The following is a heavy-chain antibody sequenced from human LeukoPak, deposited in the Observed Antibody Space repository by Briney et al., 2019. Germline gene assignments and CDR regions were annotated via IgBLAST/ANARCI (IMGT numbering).Heavy chain of an antibody. V-gene: IGHV1-24*01. CDR1: GYTLTELS. Sequence: ASVKVSCKVSGYTLTELSMHWVRQAPGKGLEWMGGFDPEDGETIYAQKLQGRVTMTVDTSTDTAYMELSSLRSEDTAVYYCATALGYCSSTSCYAPFDYWGQGTLVTVSS. J-gene: IGHJ4*02. CDR3: ATALGYCSSTSCYAPFDY. CDR2: FDPEDGET. D-gene: IGHD2-2*01.